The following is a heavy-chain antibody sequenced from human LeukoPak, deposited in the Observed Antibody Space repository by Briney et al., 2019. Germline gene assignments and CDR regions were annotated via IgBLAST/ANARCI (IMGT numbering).Heavy chain of an antibody. J-gene: IGHJ4*02. CDR3: ARDSNPEIMITFGGVLGYFDY. D-gene: IGHD3-16*02. Sequence: ASVKVSCKASGYTFTSYGISWVRQAPGQGLEWMGWISAYDGNTNYAQKLQGRVTMTTDTSTSTAYMEPRSLRSDDTAVYYCARDSNPEIMITFGGVLGYFDYWGQGTLVTVSS. V-gene: IGHV1-18*01. CDR1: GYTFTSYG. CDR2: ISAYDGNT.